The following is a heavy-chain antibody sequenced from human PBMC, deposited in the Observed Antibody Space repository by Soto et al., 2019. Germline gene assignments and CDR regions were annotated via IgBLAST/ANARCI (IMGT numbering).Heavy chain of an antibody. CDR1: GGSISSGGYY. V-gene: IGHV4-31*03. D-gene: IGHD3-10*01. Sequence: SETLSLTCTVSGGSISSGGYYWSWIRQHPGKGLEWIGYIYYSGSTYYNPSLKSRVTISVGTSKNQFSLKLSSVTAADTAVYYCARASRGSQNWFDPWGQGTLVTVS. CDR3: ARASRGSQNWFDP. J-gene: IGHJ5*02. CDR2: IYYSGST.